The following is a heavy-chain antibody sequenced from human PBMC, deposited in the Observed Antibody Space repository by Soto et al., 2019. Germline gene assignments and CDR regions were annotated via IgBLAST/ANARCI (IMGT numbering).Heavy chain of an antibody. J-gene: IGHJ5*01. Sequence: SQTLSLTCAISGDSVSSDSVTWNWIWHSPSRGLEWLGRTYYRSKWYSDYALSVKSRVTINADMTKNQVSLQLNSVTPEDSAVYYCVYLIANSGFDSLSQRTLVPVSA. V-gene: IGHV6-1*01. CDR2: TYYRSKWYS. D-gene: IGHD3-16*01. CDR3: VYLIANSGFDS. CDR1: GDSVSSDSVT.